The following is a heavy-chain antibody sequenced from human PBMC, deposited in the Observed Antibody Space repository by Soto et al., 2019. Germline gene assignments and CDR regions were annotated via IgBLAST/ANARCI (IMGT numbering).Heavy chain of an antibody. D-gene: IGHD5-18*01. CDR1: GFTFTSTA. CDR2: IVVGSGNT. Sequence: ASVKVSCKASGFTFTSTAVQWLRQSRGQHLDLLGWIVVGSGNTNYAQKFQERVTITRDMSTSTAYMELSSLRAEDTAVYYCARDPRGYSYGYLARYYFDYWGQGTLVTVSS. CDR3: ARDPRGYSYGYLARYYFDY. V-gene: IGHV1-58*01. J-gene: IGHJ4*02.